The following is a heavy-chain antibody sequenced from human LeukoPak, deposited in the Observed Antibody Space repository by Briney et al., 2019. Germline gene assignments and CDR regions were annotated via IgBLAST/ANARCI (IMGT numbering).Heavy chain of an antibody. J-gene: IGHJ5*02. CDR1: GGSISSGNW. V-gene: IGHV4-4*02. CDR2: TSHSGST. CDR3: ARLVLRGLVGFDP. D-gene: IGHD3-10*01. Sequence: SETLSLTCAVSGGSISSGNWWSWVRQPPGKGLEWIGETSHSGSTSYNPSLDSRVTISLHKSKNQFSLKLNSVTAADTAVYYCARLVLRGLVGFDPWGQGTLVTVSS.